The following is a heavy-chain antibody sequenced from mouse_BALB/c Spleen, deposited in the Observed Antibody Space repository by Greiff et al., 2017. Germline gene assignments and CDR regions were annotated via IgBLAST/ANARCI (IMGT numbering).Heavy chain of an antibody. J-gene: IGHJ4*01. CDR3: AREGALMDY. CDR2: ISSGGSYT. V-gene: IGHV5-6*01. Sequence: EVKLVESGGDLVKPGGSLKLSCAASGFTFSSYGMSWVRQTPDKRLEWVATISSGGSYTYYPDSVKGRFTISRDNAKNTLYLQMSSLKSEDTAMYYCAREGALMDYWGQGTSVTVSS. CDR1: GFTFSSYG.